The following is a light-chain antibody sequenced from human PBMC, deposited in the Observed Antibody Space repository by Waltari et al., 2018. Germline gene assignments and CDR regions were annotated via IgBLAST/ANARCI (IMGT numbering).Light chain of an antibody. CDR2: SAS. V-gene: IGKV3-20*01. J-gene: IGKJ4*01. CDR3: HQYATSPLT. CDR1: QTVARNY. Sequence: EIVLTQSPGTLSLSPGETATLPCGASQTVARNYLAWYQQKGGQAPRLLIHSASSRAPGIPDRFSGSGSGTDFTLTISRLEPEDFAVYHCHQYATSPLTFGGGTKVEIK.